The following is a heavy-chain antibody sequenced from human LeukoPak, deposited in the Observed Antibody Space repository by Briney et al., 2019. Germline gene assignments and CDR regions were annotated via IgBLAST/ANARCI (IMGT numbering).Heavy chain of an antibody. J-gene: IGHJ4*02. V-gene: IGHV3-48*04. CDR3: AREPGERSSGWPRFDY. CDR2: ISSSSSTI. Sequence: GGSLRLSCAASGFTFSSYSMNWVRQAPGKGLEWVSYISSSSSTIYYADSVKGRFTISRDNAKNSLYLQMNSLRAEDTAVYYCAREPGERSSGWPRFDYWGQGTLVTVSS. CDR1: GFTFSSYS. D-gene: IGHD6-19*01.